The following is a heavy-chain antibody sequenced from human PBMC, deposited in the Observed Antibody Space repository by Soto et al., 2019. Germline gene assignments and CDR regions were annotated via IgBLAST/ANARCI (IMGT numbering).Heavy chain of an antibody. J-gene: IGHJ4*02. CDR2: ISGSGGST. CDR1: GFTVRSNY. Sequence: EVQLVESGGGLIQPGGSLRLSCAASGFTVRSNYMTWVRQAPGKGLEWVSAISGSGGSTYYADSVKGRFTISRDNSKNTLYLQMNSLRAEDTAVYYCAKGVTAAGYYFDYWGQGTLVTVSS. CDR3: AKGVTAAGYYFDY. D-gene: IGHD6-13*01. V-gene: IGHV3-23*04.